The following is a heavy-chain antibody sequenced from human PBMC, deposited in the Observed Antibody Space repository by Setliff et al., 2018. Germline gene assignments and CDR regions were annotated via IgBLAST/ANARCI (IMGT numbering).Heavy chain of an antibody. D-gene: IGHD1-26*01. J-gene: IGHJ3*02. V-gene: IGHV4-39*07. CDR2: IYYSGST. CDR1: GGSISSSSYY. Sequence: SETLSLTCTVSGGSISSSSYYWGWIRQPPGKGLEWIGSIYYSGSTYYNPSLKSRVTISVDTSKNQFSLKLSSVTAADTAVYYCARDRRIVGARHAFDIWGQGTMVTVS. CDR3: ARDRRIVGARHAFDI.